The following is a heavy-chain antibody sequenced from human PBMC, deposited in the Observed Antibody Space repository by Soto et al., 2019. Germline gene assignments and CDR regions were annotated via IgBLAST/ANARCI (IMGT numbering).Heavy chain of an antibody. CDR2: IYHSGST. CDR1: GGSISSSNW. D-gene: IGHD6-13*01. Sequence: QVQLQESGPGLVKPSGTLSLTCAVSGGSISSSNWWSWVRQPPGKGLEWIGEIYHSGSTNYNPSLKSRVTISVDKSQHQFSLKLSSVTAADPAVYYCANGYSSHHYFDYWGQGTLVTVSS. CDR3: ANGYSSHHYFDY. J-gene: IGHJ4*02. V-gene: IGHV4-4*02.